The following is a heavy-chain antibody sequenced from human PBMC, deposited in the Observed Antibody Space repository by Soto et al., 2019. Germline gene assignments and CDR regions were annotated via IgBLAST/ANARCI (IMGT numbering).Heavy chain of an antibody. CDR1: GYSFTSYW. J-gene: IGHJ4*02. D-gene: IGHD3-16*01. V-gene: IGHV5-51*01. CDR2: IYPGDSDT. CDR3: AGPLGGAPREYYFDY. Sequence: PGASLKISCKGSGYSFTSYWIGWVRQMPGKGLVWMGIIYPGDSDTRYSPSFQGQVTISADKSISTAYLQWSSLKASDTTMYYWAGPLGGAPREYYFDYWGQGTLVTVSS.